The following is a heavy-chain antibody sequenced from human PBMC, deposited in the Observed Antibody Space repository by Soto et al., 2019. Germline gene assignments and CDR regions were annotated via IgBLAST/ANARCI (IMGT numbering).Heavy chain of an antibody. V-gene: IGHV3-7*01. CDR1: GFTFSNYW. D-gene: IGHD3-9*01. J-gene: IGHJ6*02. Sequence: EVQLVEPGGGLVQPGGSPRLSCAAAGFTFSNYWMSWVRQTPGKRLEWVANMKQDGSEKYYVDSVKGRFTISRDNAKNSLYLQMNSLRAEDTAVYYCARDGYDILTGYHIGGMDVWGQGTTVTVSS. CDR2: MKQDGSEK. CDR3: ARDGYDILTGYHIGGMDV.